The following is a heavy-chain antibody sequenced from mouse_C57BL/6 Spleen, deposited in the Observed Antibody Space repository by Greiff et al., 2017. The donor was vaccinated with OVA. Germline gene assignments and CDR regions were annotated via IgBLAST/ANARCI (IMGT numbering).Heavy chain of an antibody. CDR1: GYTFTSYW. J-gene: IGHJ1*03. Sequence: VQLQQPGAELVKPGASVKMSCKASGYTFTSYWITWVKQRPGQGLEWIGDIYPGSGSTNYNEKLKSKATLTVDTSSSTAYMQLSSLTSEDSAVYYCERLGSYNWYFDVWGTGTTVTVSS. CDR3: ERLGSYNWYFDV. CDR2: IYPGSGST. D-gene: IGHD1-1*02. V-gene: IGHV1-55*01.